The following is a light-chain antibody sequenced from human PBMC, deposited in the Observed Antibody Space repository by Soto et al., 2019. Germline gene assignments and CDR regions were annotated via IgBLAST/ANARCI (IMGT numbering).Light chain of an antibody. V-gene: IGLV2-14*03. CDR1: SSDVGGYNY. Sequence: QSVLTQPASVSGSPGQSITISCTGTSSDVGGYNYVSWYQHHPGKAPKLIIYDVSNRPSGVSIRFSGSKSDNTASLTISGLQPEDEADYHCSSYTTSNTRQNVSGTGTKVTVL. CDR3: SSYTTSNTRQNV. J-gene: IGLJ1*01. CDR2: DVS.